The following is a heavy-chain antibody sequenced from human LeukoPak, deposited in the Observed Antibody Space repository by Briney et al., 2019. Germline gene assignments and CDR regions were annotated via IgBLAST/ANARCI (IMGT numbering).Heavy chain of an antibody. CDR1: GFTFSSYW. Sequence: GGSLRLSCAASGFTFSSYWMSWVRQAPGKGLEWVANIKQDGSEKYYVDSVKGRFTISRDNAKNSLYPQMNSLRAEDTAVYYCARDRSYYDSSGYYHDAFDIWGQGTMVTVSS. CDR3: ARDRSYYDSSGYYHDAFDI. J-gene: IGHJ3*02. V-gene: IGHV3-7*01. CDR2: IKQDGSEK. D-gene: IGHD3-22*01.